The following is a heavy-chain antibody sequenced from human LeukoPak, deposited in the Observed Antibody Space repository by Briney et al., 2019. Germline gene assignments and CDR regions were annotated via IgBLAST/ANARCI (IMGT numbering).Heavy chain of an antibody. CDR3: ARDYYDSSGFYPGSKWFDP. J-gene: IGHJ5*02. V-gene: IGHV5-51*01. CDR1: GYHFTNYW. CDR2: LFPGDSDT. D-gene: IGHD3-22*01. Sequence: GESLQISCKASGYHFTNYWIGWVGPMPGKGLEWMGILFPGDSDTRYSPSFEGQVTISADKSITTAYLQWRSLKASDTAMYYCARDYYDSSGFYPGSKWFDPWGQGTLVTVSS.